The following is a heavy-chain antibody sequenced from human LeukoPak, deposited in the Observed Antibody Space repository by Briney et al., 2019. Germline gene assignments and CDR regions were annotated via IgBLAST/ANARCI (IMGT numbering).Heavy chain of an antibody. CDR3: GGVFDL. D-gene: IGHD2-8*01. V-gene: IGHV3-74*01. J-gene: IGHJ4*02. CDR1: GFTFSNSW. Sequence: PGGSLRLSCAASGFTFSNSWTHWVRQAPGKGLVWVSGIKDDGRTTFYVDSVKGRFSISIDSAKNALYLQMNSLTVDDTAVYYCGGVFDLWGQGALVTVSS. CDR2: IKDDGRTT.